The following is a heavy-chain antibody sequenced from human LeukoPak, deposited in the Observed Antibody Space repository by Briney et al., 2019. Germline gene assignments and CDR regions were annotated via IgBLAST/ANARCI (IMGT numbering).Heavy chain of an antibody. CDR3: ARDSYYYDSSGYYLDY. J-gene: IGHJ4*02. CDR1: GGSISSSSYY. V-gene: IGHV4-61*05. CDR2: IYYSGST. D-gene: IGHD3-22*01. Sequence: SETLSLTCTVSGGSISSSSYYWGWIRQPPGKGLEWIGYIYYSGSTNYNPSLKSRVTMSVDTSKNQFSLKLSSVTAADTAVYYCARDSYYYDSSGYYLDYWGQGTLVTVSS.